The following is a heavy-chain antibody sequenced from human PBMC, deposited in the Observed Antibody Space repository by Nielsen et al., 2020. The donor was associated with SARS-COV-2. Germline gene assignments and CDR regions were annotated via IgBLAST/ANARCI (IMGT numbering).Heavy chain of an antibody. CDR3: ARGGDGYNPYWYFDL. CDR1: GFTFSSYE. V-gene: IGHV3-7*01. Sequence: GGSLRLSCAASGFTFSSYEMNWVRQAPGKGLEWVANIKQDGSEKYYVDSVKGRFTISRDNAKNSLYLQMNSLRAEDTAVYYCARGGDGYNPYWYFDLWGRGTLVTVSS. J-gene: IGHJ2*01. CDR2: IKQDGSEK. D-gene: IGHD5-24*01.